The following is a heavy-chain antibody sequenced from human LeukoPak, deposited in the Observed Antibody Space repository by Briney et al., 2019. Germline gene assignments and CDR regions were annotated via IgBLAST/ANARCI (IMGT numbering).Heavy chain of an antibody. Sequence: PGGSLRLSCAASGFTFSSYSMNWVRQAPGKGLEWVSPISSSSSYIYYADSVKGRFTISRDNAKNSLYLQMNSLRAEDTAVYYCATLDYDILTGYYPGDYWGQGTLVTVSS. V-gene: IGHV3-21*01. D-gene: IGHD3-9*01. CDR3: ATLDYDILTGYYPGDY. CDR1: GFTFSSYS. J-gene: IGHJ4*02. CDR2: ISSSSSYI.